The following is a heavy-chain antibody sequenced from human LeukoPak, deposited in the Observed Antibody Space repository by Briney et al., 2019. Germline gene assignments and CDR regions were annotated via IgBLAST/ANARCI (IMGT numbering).Heavy chain of an antibody. Sequence: PSETLSLTCSVSGDSISTSSYYWGWIRQPPGKGLEWIGTIYYSGSTYYNPSLTSRVTISVDTSKNQFSLKLSSVTAADTAVYYCARLLRVGYCSTTTCNWFDPWGQGTLVTVSS. D-gene: IGHD2-2*03. J-gene: IGHJ5*02. CDR2: IYYSGST. CDR1: GDSISTSSYY. V-gene: IGHV4-39*07. CDR3: ARLLRVGYCSTTTCNWFDP.